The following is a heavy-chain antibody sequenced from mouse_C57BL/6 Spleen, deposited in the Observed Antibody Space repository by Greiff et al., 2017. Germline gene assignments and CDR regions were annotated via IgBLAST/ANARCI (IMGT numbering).Heavy chain of an antibody. V-gene: IGHV1-59*01. D-gene: IGHD1-1*01. CDR1: GYTFTSYW. Sequence: QVQLQQPGAELVRPGTSVKLSCKASGYTFTSYWMHWVKQRPGQGLEWIGVIDPSDSYTNYNQKFKGKATLTVDTSSSTAYMQLSSLTSEDSAVYYCARPHYYGSRYYYAMDYWGQGTSVTVSS. CDR3: ARPHYYGSRYYYAMDY. J-gene: IGHJ4*01. CDR2: IDPSDSYT.